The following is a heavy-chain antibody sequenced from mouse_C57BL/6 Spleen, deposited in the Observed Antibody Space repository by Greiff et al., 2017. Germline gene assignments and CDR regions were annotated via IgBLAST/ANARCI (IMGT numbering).Heavy chain of an antibody. CDR2: IHPNSGST. CDR3: EREGYYYGSSYSY. Sequence: QVQLQQPGAELVKPGASVKLSCKASGYTFTSYWMHWVKQRPGQGLEWIGMIHPNSGSTNYNEKFKSKATLTVDKSSSTAYMQLSSLTSEDSAVYDCEREGYYYGSSYSYWGQGTTLTVSS. CDR1: GYTFTSYW. D-gene: IGHD1-1*01. J-gene: IGHJ2*01. V-gene: IGHV1-64*01.